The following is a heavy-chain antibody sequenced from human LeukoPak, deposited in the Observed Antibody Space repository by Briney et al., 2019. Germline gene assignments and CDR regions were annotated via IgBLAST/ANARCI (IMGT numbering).Heavy chain of an antibody. Sequence: PGGSLRLSCAASGFTFNNYAMNWVRQGPGGGLGWVSAISGTGSSTYYADSVRGRFTISRDNSKSTLYLQMNSLRADDTAVYYCAQAVKRESGHRFQHWGQGILVTVSS. CDR2: ISGTGSST. CDR1: GFTFNNYA. J-gene: IGHJ1*01. D-gene: IGHD1-26*01. V-gene: IGHV3-23*01. CDR3: AQAVKRESGHRFQH.